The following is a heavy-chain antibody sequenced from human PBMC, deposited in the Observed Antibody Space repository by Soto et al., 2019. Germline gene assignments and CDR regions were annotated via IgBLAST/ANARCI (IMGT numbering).Heavy chain of an antibody. J-gene: IGHJ3*02. CDR3: GRDGVAVAEKASRASFDI. D-gene: IGHD6-19*01. CDR1: GFTFSSYS. V-gene: IGHV3-21*01. CDR2: ISSISIYI. Sequence: EVQLVESGGGLVKPGGSLRLSCAASGFTFSSYSMNWVRQAPGKGLEWVSSISSISIYIYYADSVKGRFTISRDNAKNSLYLKMNGLRAEDTAVYYCGRDGVAVAEKASRASFDIGGQGTMVTVSS.